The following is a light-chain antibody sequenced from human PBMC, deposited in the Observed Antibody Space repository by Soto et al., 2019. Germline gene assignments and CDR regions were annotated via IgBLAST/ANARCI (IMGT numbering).Light chain of an antibody. CDR1: NNDVGSYDL. J-gene: IGLJ1*01. CDR2: DVT. CDR3: AAWDDSLNGLYV. V-gene: IGLV2-14*02. Sequence: QSVLTQPASVSGSPGQSITISCTGTNNDVGSYDLVSWYRQSPGEAPKLIIYDVTKRPSGVPDRFSGSKSGTSASLAISGLQSEDEADYYCAAWDDSLNGLYVFGTGTKVTV.